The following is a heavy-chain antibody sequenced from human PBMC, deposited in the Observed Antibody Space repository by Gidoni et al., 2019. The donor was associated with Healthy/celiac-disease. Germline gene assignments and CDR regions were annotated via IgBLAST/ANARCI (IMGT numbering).Heavy chain of an antibody. CDR1: GGSISSYY. CDR3: ARAEQPYYYGMDV. CDR2: IYYSGST. V-gene: IGHV4-59*01. D-gene: IGHD6-13*01. J-gene: IGHJ6*02. Sequence: QVQLQESGPGLVKPSETLSLTCTVSGGSISSYYWSWIRQPPGKGLEWIGYIYYSGSTNYNPSLKSRVTISVDTSKNQFSLKLSSVTAADTAVYYCARAEQPYYYGMDVWGQGTTVTVSS.